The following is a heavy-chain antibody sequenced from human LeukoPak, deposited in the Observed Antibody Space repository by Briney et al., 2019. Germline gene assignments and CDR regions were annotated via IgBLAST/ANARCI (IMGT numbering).Heavy chain of an antibody. J-gene: IGHJ4*02. CDR1: GFTFSTYS. V-gene: IGHV3-21*01. CDR2: ISTSSIYM. Sequence: GGSLRLSCAASGFTFSTYSMNWVRQAPGKGLEWVSSISTSSIYMYYADSVKGRFTISRDNARNSLYLQMNSLRAEDTAVYYCAKDDYYDTSGYRDWGQGTLVTVSS. D-gene: IGHD3-22*01. CDR3: AKDDYYDTSGYRD.